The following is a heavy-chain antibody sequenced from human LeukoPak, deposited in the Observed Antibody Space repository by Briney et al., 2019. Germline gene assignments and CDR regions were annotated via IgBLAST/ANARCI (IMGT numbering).Heavy chain of an antibody. CDR1: GGSISSYY. J-gene: IGHJ4*02. V-gene: IGHV4-59*01. CDR2: IYYSGST. Sequence: SETLSLTCTGSGGSISSYYWSWIRQPPGKGLEWIGYIYYSGSTNYNPSLKSRVTISVDTSENQFSLKLSSVTAADTAVYYCARGPGGDSVDYWGQGTLVTVSS. CDR3: ARGPGGDSVDY. D-gene: IGHD3-16*01.